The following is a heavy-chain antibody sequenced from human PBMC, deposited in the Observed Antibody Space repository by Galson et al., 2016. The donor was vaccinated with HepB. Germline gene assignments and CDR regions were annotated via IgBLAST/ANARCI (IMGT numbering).Heavy chain of an antibody. CDR3: VMFSWGPMDY. CDR1: GGSISGYY. D-gene: IGHD3-16*01. J-gene: IGHJ4*02. V-gene: IGHV4-4*08. CDR2: IYDSGST. Sequence: SETLSLTCTVSGGSISGYYWSWVRQPPGKGLEWIGYIYDSGSTSYNPSLKSRVTISVDTSQNRFSLKLTSVTAADTAMYYCVMFSWGPMDYWGQGTLVTVSS.